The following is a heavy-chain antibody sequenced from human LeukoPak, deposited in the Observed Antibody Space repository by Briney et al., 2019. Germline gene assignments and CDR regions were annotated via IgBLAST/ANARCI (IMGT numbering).Heavy chain of an antibody. V-gene: IGHV3-11*05. CDR2: ISSSGAYP. CDR3: ARVPAGGGYYFDY. D-gene: IGHD3-16*01. Sequence: GGSLRLSCAASRFTFSSYAMSWIRQAPGKGLEWVSYISSSGAYPNYADSVKGRFTISRDNANNSLYLQMNSLRAEDTAVYYCARVPAGGGYYFDYWGQGTLVTVSS. CDR1: RFTFSSYA. J-gene: IGHJ4*02.